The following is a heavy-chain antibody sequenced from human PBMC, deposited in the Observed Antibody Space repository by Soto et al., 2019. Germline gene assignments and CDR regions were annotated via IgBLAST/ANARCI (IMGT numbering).Heavy chain of an antibody. CDR3: ARDRAVVVITPSYYYGMDV. J-gene: IGHJ6*02. CDR1: GFTFSSYA. Sequence: GGSLRLSCAASGFTFSSYAMHWVRQAPGKGLEWVAVISYDGSNKYYADSVKGRFTISRDNSKNTLYLQMNSLRAEDTAVYYCARDRAVVVITPSYYYGMDVWGQGTTVTVSS. V-gene: IGHV3-30-3*01. CDR2: ISYDGSNK. D-gene: IGHD3-22*01.